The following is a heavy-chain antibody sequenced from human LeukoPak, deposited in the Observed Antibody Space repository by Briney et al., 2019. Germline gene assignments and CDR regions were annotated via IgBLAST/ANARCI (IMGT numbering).Heavy chain of an antibody. D-gene: IGHD1-26*01. Sequence: GVSLRLSCAASGFTFSSYSMNWVRQAPGKGLEWVSSISSSSSYIYYADSLKGRFTISRDNAKNSLYLQMNSLRAEDTAVYYCARAPGESGSQTRNFDYWGQGTLVTVSS. V-gene: IGHV3-21*01. CDR2: ISSSSSYI. J-gene: IGHJ4*02. CDR1: GFTFSSYS. CDR3: ARAPGESGSQTRNFDY.